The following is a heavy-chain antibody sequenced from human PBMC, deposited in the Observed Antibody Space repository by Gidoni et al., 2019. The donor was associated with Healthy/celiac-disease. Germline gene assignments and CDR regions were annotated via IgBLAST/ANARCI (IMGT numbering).Heavy chain of an antibody. CDR1: GFTCSSYA. V-gene: IGHV3-23*04. J-gene: IGHJ4*02. D-gene: IGHD6-19*01. CDR3: ARSTLSQWLVAPLDY. CDR2: ISGSGGST. Sequence: EVQLVEAGGGLVQPGGSLRIPCAASGFTCSSYAMSWVRQAPGKWLEWVSAISGSGGSTYYADSVKGRFTISRDNSKNTLYLQMNSLRAEDTAVYYCARSTLSQWLVAPLDYWGQGTLVTVSS.